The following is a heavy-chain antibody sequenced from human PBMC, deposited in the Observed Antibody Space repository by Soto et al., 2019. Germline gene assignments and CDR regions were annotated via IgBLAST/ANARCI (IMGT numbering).Heavy chain of an antibody. Sequence: GGSLRLSCAASGFTFSSYSMNWVRQAPGKGLEWVSSISSSSSYIYYADSVKGRFTISRDNAKNSLYLQMNSLRAEDTAVYYCAREGRCSSTSCYESGAIRWFDPWGQGTLVTVSS. V-gene: IGHV3-21*01. CDR1: GFTFSSYS. CDR2: ISSSSSYI. J-gene: IGHJ5*02. CDR3: AREGRCSSTSCYESGAIRWFDP. D-gene: IGHD2-2*01.